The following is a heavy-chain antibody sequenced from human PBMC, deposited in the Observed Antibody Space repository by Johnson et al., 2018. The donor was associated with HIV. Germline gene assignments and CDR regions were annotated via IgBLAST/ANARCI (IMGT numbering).Heavy chain of an antibody. CDR3: TRDPYFSDAFDI. Sequence: QVQLVESGGGVVQPGRSLRLSCAASGFTFSSFAIHWVRQAPGKGLEWVAVVADDGGYKDYADSVKGRFTVSRDNSRDTLYLQMNSLRSEDTAVYYCTRDPYFSDAFDIWGQGTMVTVSS. CDR1: GFTFSSFA. CDR2: VADDGGYK. D-gene: IGHD3-3*01. V-gene: IGHV3-30*04. J-gene: IGHJ3*02.